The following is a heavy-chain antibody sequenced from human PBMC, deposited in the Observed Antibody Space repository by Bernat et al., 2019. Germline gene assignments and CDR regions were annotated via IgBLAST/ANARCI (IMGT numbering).Heavy chain of an antibody. CDR3: ARVPLVCSDGTCYYYVDV. Sequence: QVQVQESGPGLVKPSETLSLTCTVSRASLTDYYWSWIRQPPGRGLEWIAYIHYSGTTDYNPSLQSRVTISVDTSKNQFSLTLSRATAADTAVYYCARVPLVCSDGTCYYYVDVWGKGTTVTVSS. CDR1: RASLTDYY. V-gene: IGHV4-59*01. D-gene: IGHD2-15*01. CDR2: IHYSGTT. J-gene: IGHJ6*03.